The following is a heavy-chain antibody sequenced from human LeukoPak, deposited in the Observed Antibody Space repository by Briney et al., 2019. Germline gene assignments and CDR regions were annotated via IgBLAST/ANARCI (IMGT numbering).Heavy chain of an antibody. Sequence: GGSLRLSCAASGFTFSSYWMSWVRQAPGKGLEWVSYITGGSTTIYYADSVKGRFTISRDNAKNSLYLQMNSLRAEDTAVYYCARDSGPPLPYDFWSGPNYYYYYTDVWGKGTTVTVSS. V-gene: IGHV3-48*01. J-gene: IGHJ6*03. CDR3: ARDSGPPLPYDFWSGPNYYYYYTDV. D-gene: IGHD3-3*01. CDR1: GFTFSSYW. CDR2: ITGGSTTI.